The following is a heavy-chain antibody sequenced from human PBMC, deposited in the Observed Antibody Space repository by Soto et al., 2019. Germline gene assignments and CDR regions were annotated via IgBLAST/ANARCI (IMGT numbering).Heavy chain of an antibody. CDR1: GFTFSSYA. CDR2: ISGSGGST. J-gene: IGHJ6*02. V-gene: IGHV3-23*01. D-gene: IGHD3-22*01. Sequence: PGGSLRLSCAASGFTFSSYAMSWVRQAPGKGLEWVSAISGSGGSTYYADSMKGRFTISRDNSKNTLYLQMNSLRAEDTAVYYCAKWGRWSIVVVTYYYYYGMDVWGQGTTVTVSS. CDR3: AKWGRWSIVVVTYYYYYGMDV.